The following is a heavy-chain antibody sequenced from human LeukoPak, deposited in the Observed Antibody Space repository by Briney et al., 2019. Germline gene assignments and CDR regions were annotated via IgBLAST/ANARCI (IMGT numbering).Heavy chain of an antibody. CDR1: GFSFSTYA. CDR2: VSESGRRT. Sequence: GGSLRLSCAASGFSFSTYAMGWVRQAPGKGLEWVSTVSESGRRTYYAGSVKGRFTMSRDDSKNTLYLQMNSLRAEDTAIYYCAKEGRPNSGGGYYDYWGQGTRVTVSS. CDR3: AKEGRPNSGGGYYDY. V-gene: IGHV3-23*01. J-gene: IGHJ4*02. D-gene: IGHD3-22*01.